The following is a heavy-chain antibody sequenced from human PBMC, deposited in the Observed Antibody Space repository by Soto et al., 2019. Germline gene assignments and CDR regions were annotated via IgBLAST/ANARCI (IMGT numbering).Heavy chain of an antibody. D-gene: IGHD3-9*01. Sequence: ASVKVSCKASGYTFTSYDINWVRQATGQGLEWMGWMNPNSGNTGYAQKFQGRVTMTRNTSISTAYMELSSLRSEDTAVYYCARAGAYYDILTGYLGDYYYMDVWGKGTTVTVSS. J-gene: IGHJ6*03. CDR1: GYTFTSYD. CDR3: ARAGAYYDILTGYLGDYYYMDV. CDR2: MNPNSGNT. V-gene: IGHV1-8*01.